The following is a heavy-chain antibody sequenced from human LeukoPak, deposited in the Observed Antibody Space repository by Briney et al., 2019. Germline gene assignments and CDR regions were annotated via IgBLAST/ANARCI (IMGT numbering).Heavy chain of an antibody. CDR1: GYTFSTYA. J-gene: IGHJ6*02. V-gene: IGHV1-69*04. D-gene: IGHD2-15*01. Sequence: ASVKVSCKASGYTFSTYAVSWVRQAPGQGLEWMGRIIPLLGIAIYAQRFQGRVTITADKSTNTAYMELSSLRFEDSAVYYCARDYCSGGSCYSSYYYYGLDVWGQGTMVIVSS. CDR2: IIPLLGIA. CDR3: ARDYCSGGSCYSSYYYYGLDV.